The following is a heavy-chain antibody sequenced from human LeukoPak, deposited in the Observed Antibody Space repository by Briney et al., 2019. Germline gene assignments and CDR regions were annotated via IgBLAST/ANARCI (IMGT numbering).Heavy chain of an antibody. D-gene: IGHD1-26*01. J-gene: IGHJ4*02. CDR2: INSDGSSE. Sequence: PGGSLRLSSAASGFTFSGYWMHWVRQDPGKGLVWVSRINSDGSSESYADSVKGRFTISRAYANNTLYLQMNSLRAEDTAVYYCARLGATGDYFDYWGQGTLVTVSS. CDR1: GFTFSGYW. CDR3: ARLGATGDYFDY. V-gene: IGHV3-74*01.